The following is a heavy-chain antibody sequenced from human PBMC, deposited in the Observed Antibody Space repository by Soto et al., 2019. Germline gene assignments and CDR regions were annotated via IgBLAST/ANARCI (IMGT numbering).Heavy chain of an antibody. V-gene: IGHV3-9*01. D-gene: IGHD6-19*01. J-gene: IGHJ4*02. CDR1: GFTFDDYA. CDR3: AKDRGLVLSFYFDY. Sequence: VQLVESGGGLVQPGRSLRLSCAASGFTFDDYAMHWVRQAPGKGLEWVSGICWNSGSIGYADSVKGRFTISRDNAKNSLYLQMNSLRAEDTALYYCAKDRGLVLSFYFDYWGQGTLVTVSS. CDR2: ICWNSGSI.